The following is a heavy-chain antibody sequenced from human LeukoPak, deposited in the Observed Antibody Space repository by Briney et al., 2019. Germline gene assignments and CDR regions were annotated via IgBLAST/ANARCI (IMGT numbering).Heavy chain of an antibody. CDR1: GGSISSSSYY. D-gene: IGHD3-16*02. CDR2: IYYSGTT. Sequence: SETLSLTCTVSGGSISSSSYYWGWIRQPPGKGLEWIGSIYYSGTTYYNPSLKSRVAISVDTSKNQFSLKLSSVTAADTAIYYCARTGGGLRLGELSFVDYWGQGTLVTVSS. CDR3: ARTGGGLRLGELSFVDY. J-gene: IGHJ4*02. V-gene: IGHV4-39*07.